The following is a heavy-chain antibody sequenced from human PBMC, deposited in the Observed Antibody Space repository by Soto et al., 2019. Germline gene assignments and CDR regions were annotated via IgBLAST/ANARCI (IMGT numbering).Heavy chain of an antibody. CDR1: GLSVSSNY. V-gene: IGHV3-53*01. Sequence: GGYLRLSCAASGLSVSSNYMNWVRQAPGKGLEWVSVIYRAGTTYYADSVRGRFTISRDSSRNTVYLQMDSLRAEDTAVYFCTRAEPDYSGWYDFYYGMDVWGQGTPVTVSS. J-gene: IGHJ6*02. D-gene: IGHD4-4*01. CDR3: TRAEPDYSGWYDFYYGMDV. CDR2: IYRAGTT.